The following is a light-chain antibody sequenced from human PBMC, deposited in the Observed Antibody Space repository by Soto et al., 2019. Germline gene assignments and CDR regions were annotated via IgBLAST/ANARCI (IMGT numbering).Light chain of an antibody. CDR2: YDS. V-gene: IGLV3-21*04. Sequence: SYELTQSPSVSVAPGETARITCEENNIGSKGVHWYQQKPGQAPVLVIYYDSDRPSGIPDRFSGSKSGNTATLTISSVEAGDEADYHCQVCGSTRDHPVFGGGTKLTVL. CDR3: QVCGSTRDHPV. CDR1: NIGSKG. J-gene: IGLJ3*02.